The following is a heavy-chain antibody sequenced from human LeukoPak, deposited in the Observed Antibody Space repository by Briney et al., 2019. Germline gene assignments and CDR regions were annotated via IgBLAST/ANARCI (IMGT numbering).Heavy chain of an antibody. D-gene: IGHD6-19*01. Sequence: SESLSLTRTVSGGSIRRSSYYWGGIPQPPEEGLERGGSIYYRGSTYNNPPLKSRVSISQDTSKKQISPEMSSVSPAETRVYFRARSYSSGWYLVYWGQGTLVSVPS. V-gene: IGHV4-39*01. CDR3: ARSYSSGWYLVY. J-gene: IGHJ4*02. CDR2: IYYRGST. CDR1: GGSIRRSSYY.